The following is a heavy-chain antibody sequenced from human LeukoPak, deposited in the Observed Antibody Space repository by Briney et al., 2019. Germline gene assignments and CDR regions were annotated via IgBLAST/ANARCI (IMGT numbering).Heavy chain of an antibody. CDR1: GFTFSSYA. J-gene: IGHJ4*02. D-gene: IGHD3-22*01. CDR3: AKSQYYYDSNFDY. CDR2: ISGSGGST. V-gene: IGHV3-23*01. Sequence: GGSLRLSCAASGFTFSSYAMSWVRQAPGKGLEWISAISGSGGSTYYADSVKGRFTISRDNSKNTLYLQMNSLRAEDTAVYYCAKSQYYYDSNFDYWGQGTLVTVSS.